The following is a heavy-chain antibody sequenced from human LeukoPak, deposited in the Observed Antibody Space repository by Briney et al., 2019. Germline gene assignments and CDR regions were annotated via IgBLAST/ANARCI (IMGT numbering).Heavy chain of an antibody. V-gene: IGHV4-59*08. CDR2: LYYSGDT. CDR3: ARRGPGNWYFDL. Sequence: SETLSLTCTVSGDYVSSYYWSWIRQPPGRGLEWIGYLYYSGDTNYNPSLKSRVTISVDTSKNQFSLNLSSVTAADTAVYYCARRGPGNWYFDLWGRGALVTVSS. J-gene: IGHJ2*01. CDR1: GDYVSSYY.